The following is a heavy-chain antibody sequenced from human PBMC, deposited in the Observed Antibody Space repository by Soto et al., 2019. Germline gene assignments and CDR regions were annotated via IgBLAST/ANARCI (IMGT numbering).Heavy chain of an antibody. D-gene: IGHD6-19*01. Sequence: EVQLVESGGGLVKPGGSLRPSLAGSGFTFSNVWMNWVRQAPGKGLEWVGRIKSETDGGTIDYAAPVKGRFTISRDDSNNTLYLQINSLKTEDTATYYCTPLALKYNSDWYPLSDWGQGTRVTVSS. CDR3: TPLALKYNSDWYPLSD. CDR1: GFTFSNVW. CDR2: IKSETDGGTI. J-gene: IGHJ4*02. V-gene: IGHV3-15*07.